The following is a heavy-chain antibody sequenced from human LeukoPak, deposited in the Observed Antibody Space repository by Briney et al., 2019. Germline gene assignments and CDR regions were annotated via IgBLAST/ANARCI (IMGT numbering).Heavy chain of an antibody. CDR1: GFTFSSYA. J-gene: IGHJ3*02. V-gene: IGHV3-30-3*01. CDR3: ARENGFCSGGRCYQGAFDI. Sequence: PGRSLRLSCAASGFTFSSYAMHWVRQAPGKGLEWVAVISYDGSNKYYADSVKGRFTISRDNAKKSVYLQINSLRAEDTAVYYCARENGFCSGGRCYQGAFDIWGQGTMVTVSS. D-gene: IGHD2-15*01. CDR2: ISYDGSNK.